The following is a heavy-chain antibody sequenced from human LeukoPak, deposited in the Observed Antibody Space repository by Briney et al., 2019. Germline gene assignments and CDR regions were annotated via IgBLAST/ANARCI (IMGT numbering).Heavy chain of an antibody. CDR1: GGSFSGCY. CDR3: ARGRGHGSGSYYNPRYWYFDL. Sequence: SETLSLTCAVYGGSFSGCYWSWIRQPPGKGLEWIGEINHSGSTNYNPSLKSRVTISVDTSKNQFSLKLSSVTAADTAVYYCARGRGHGSGSYYNPRYWYFDLWGRGTLVTVSS. CDR2: INHSGST. D-gene: IGHD3-10*01. J-gene: IGHJ2*01. V-gene: IGHV4-34*01.